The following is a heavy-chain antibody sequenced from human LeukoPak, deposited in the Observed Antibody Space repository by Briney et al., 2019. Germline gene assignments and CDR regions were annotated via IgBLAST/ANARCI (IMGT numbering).Heavy chain of an antibody. CDR3: ARVGGLTYYYDSSGYPVPNWFDP. D-gene: IGHD3-22*01. Sequence: SETPSHTPTVPRGSIRIYYWSWIRQPPRTGRERIGHIYYSGSTNYNPSLKSRVTISVDTSMNQFSLKLSSVTAADTAVYYCARVGGLTYYYDSSGYPVPNWFDPWGQGTLVTVSS. CDR2: IYYSGST. V-gene: IGHV4-59*01. J-gene: IGHJ5*02. CDR1: RGSIRIYY.